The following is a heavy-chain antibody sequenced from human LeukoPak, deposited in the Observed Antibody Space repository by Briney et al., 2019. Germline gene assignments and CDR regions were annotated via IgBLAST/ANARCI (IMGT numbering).Heavy chain of an antibody. CDR1: GFTFSSYG. V-gene: IGHV3-33*01. CDR2: IRYDGSNK. J-gene: IGHJ6*02. CDR3: ARERWDAYYYYYGMDV. Sequence: PGGSLRLSCAASGFTFSSYGMHWVRQPPGKGLEWVAVIRYDGSNKYYADSVKGRFTISRDNSKNTLYLQMNSLRAEDTAVYYCARERWDAYYYYYGMDVWGQGTTVTVPS. D-gene: IGHD1-26*01.